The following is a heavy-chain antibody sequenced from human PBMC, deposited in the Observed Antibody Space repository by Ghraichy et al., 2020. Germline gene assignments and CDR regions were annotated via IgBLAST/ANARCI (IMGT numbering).Heavy chain of an antibody. J-gene: IGHJ4*02. CDR3: ARGEFGLVD. Sequence: GESLNISCAASGFSLTDSWMYWVRQVPGKGLVWVSHLSPAANIINYVESVRGRFTISRDTAKNTLFLQMDSLRVDDTAMYYCARGEFGLVDWGRGTLVTV. CDR2: LSPAANII. V-gene: IGHV3-74*01. CDR1: GFSLTDSW. D-gene: IGHD3/OR15-3a*01.